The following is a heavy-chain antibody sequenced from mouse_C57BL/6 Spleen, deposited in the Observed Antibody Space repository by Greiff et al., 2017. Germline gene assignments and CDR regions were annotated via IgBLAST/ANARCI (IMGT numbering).Heavy chain of an antibody. CDR1: GFTFSSYG. V-gene: IGHV5-6*01. D-gene: IGHD1-1*01. J-gene: IGHJ1*03. Sequence: EVKLMESGGDLVKPGGSLKLSCAASGFTFSSYGMSWVRQTPDKRLEWVATISSGGSYTYYPDSVKGRFTISRDNAKNTLYLQMSSLKSEDTAMYYCARQRLYYGSSYGYFDVWGTGTTVTVSS. CDR2: ISSGGSYT. CDR3: ARQRLYYGSSYGYFDV.